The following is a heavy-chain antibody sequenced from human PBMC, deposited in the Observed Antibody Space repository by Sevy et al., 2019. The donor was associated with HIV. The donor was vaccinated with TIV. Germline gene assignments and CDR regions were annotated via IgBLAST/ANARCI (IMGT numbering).Heavy chain of an antibody. D-gene: IGHD3-22*01. CDR2: ISAYNGNT. CDR1: GYTFTSYG. CDR3: ARQGKINYYDSSGYDHFDY. Sequence: ASVKVSCKASGYTFTSYGISWVRQAPGQGLEWMGWISAYNGNTNYAQTLQGRVTMTTDTSTSTAYMELRSLRSDDTAVYYCARQGKINYYDSSGYDHFDYWGQGTLVTVSS. V-gene: IGHV1-18*01. J-gene: IGHJ4*02.